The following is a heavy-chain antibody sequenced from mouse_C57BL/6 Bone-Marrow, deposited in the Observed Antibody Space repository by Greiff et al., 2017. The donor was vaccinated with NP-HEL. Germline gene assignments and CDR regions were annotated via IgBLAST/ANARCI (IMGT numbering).Heavy chain of an antibody. CDR3: ARGGPGDYYAMDY. CDR1: GYTFTSYW. V-gene: IGHV1-7*01. J-gene: IGHJ4*01. Sequence: VQLQQSGAELAKPGASVKLSCKASGYTFTSYWMHWVKQRPGQGLEWIGYINPSSGYTKYNQKFKAKATLTADKSSSTAYMQLSSLTYEDSAVYYCARGGPGDYYAMDYWGQGTSVTVSS. CDR2: INPSSGYT.